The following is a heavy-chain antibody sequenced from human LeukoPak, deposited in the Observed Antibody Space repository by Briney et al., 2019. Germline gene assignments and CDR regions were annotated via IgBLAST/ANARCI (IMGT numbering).Heavy chain of an antibody. D-gene: IGHD2/OR15-2a*01. J-gene: IGHJ4*02. V-gene: IGHV4-39*01. CDR3: ARMSDTYLVDY. Sequence: PSETLSLTCTVSGGSISSSSYYWGWIRQPPGKGLEWIGSIYYSGSTYYNPSLKSRVTLSVDTSKDQFTLKLSSVTVADTAVYYCARMSDTYLVDYWGQGTLVTVSS. CDR2: IYYSGST. CDR1: GGSISSSSYY.